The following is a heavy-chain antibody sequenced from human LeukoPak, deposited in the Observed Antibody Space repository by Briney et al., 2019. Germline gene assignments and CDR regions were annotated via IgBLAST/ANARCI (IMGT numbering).Heavy chain of an antibody. CDR1: GFTFSSYG. J-gene: IGHJ3*02. D-gene: IGHD3-22*01. CDR2: IRYDGSNK. V-gene: IGHV3-30*02. Sequence: PGGSLRLSCAASGFTFSSYGMHWVRQAPGKGLEWVAFIRYDGSNKYYADSVKGRFTISRDNAKNSLYLQMNSLRAEDTAVYYCARAYYDSSGYYYSAFDIWGQGTMVTVSS. CDR3: ARAYYDSSGYYYSAFDI.